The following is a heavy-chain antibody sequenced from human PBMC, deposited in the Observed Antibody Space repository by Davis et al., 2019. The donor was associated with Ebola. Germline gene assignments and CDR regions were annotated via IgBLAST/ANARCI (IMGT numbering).Heavy chain of an antibody. D-gene: IGHD6-13*01. CDR2: ISGSGGST. Sequence: PGGSLRLSCTASGFTFSSYAMSWVRQAPGKGLEWVSTISGSGGSTNYADSVKGRFTISRDNSKNTLYLQMNSLRAEDTAVYYCARGEQQLADYWGQGTLVTVSS. V-gene: IGHV3-23*01. CDR1: GFTFSSYA. CDR3: ARGEQQLADY. J-gene: IGHJ4*02.